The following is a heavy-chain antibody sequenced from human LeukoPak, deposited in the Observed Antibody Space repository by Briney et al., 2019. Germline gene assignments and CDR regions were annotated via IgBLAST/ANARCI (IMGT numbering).Heavy chain of an antibody. V-gene: IGHV4-39*06. Sequence: SETLSLTCTVSGGSISSSSYNWGWIRQPPGKGLEWIGSIYYSRSTNYNPSLKSRVTITVDTYKTQFPLKLSSVTAAATAVYYCARVGEVIYYMDVWGKGTTVTVSS. CDR1: GGSISSSSYN. CDR2: IYYSRST. D-gene: IGHD3-16*01. CDR3: ARVGEVIYYMDV. J-gene: IGHJ6*03.